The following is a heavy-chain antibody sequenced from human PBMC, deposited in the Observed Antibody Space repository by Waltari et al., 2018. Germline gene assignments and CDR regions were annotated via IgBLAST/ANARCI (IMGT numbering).Heavy chain of an antibody. CDR2: IYYSGST. J-gene: IGHJ4*02. D-gene: IGHD3-22*01. V-gene: IGHV4-30-4*08. CDR1: GASISSGDYY. CDR3: ARALDDSSGYFIDY. Sequence: QVQLQESGPGLVKPSQTLSLTCTFSGASISSGDYYWSWVRQPPGKGLEWIGYIYYSGSTYYNPSLKSRVTISVDTSKNQFSLKLSSVTAADTAVYYCARALDDSSGYFIDYWGQGTLVTVSS.